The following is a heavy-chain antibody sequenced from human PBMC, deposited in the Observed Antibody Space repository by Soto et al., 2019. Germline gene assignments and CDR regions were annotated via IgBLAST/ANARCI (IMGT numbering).Heavy chain of an antibody. CDR3: ARVGRAADWALFDN. Sequence: QVQLQESGPGLVKPSETLSLTCTVSGGSMRSYYWSWIRQPPGKGLEWIGWIYYNGDTDYNPSLKSRLIISVDTSKNQFALNLRSVTAADTAVYFCARVGRAADWALFDNWGQGTLVTVSS. J-gene: IGHJ4*02. CDR1: GGSMRSYY. CDR2: IYYNGDT. V-gene: IGHV4-59*01. D-gene: IGHD3-9*01.